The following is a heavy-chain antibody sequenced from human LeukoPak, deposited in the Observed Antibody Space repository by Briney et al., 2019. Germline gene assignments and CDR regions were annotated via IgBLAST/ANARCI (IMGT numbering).Heavy chain of an antibody. CDR3: ARGTRYSQRSEFDY. V-gene: IGHV1-18*01. Sequence: ASVKVSCKASGYTFTSYGISWVRQAPGQGLGWMGWISAYNGNTNYAQKFQGRVIMTRDTSTSTVYMELSSLRSEDTAVYYCARGTRYSQRSEFDYWGQGTLVTVSS. J-gene: IGHJ4*02. CDR2: ISAYNGNT. D-gene: IGHD5-18*01. CDR1: GYTFTSYG.